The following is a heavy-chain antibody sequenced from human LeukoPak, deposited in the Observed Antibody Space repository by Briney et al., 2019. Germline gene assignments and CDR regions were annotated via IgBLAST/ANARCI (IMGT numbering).Heavy chain of an antibody. D-gene: IGHD2-15*01. J-gene: IGHJ4*02. CDR2: IYPGDSDT. CDR1: GYRFTCYW. CDR3: ARRYCGGGSCYDY. V-gene: IGHV5-51*01. Sequence: GGALQISLKGSGYRFTCYWNGWGRPVPGEGGGGRGIIYPGDSDTRYSLSFQGQVTISADKSINTAYLQWSSLKASDTAMYYCARRYCGGGSCYDYWGQGTLVTVSS.